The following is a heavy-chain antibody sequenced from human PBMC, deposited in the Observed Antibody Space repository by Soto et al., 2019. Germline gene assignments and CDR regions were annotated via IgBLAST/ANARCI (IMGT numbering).Heavy chain of an antibody. CDR2: VYTDGTA. J-gene: IGHJ6*02. CDR3: ANGGFVDGDYMHHVMDV. V-gene: IGHV4-4*07. D-gene: IGHD4-17*01. CDR1: GNSMFNYY. Sequence: QVHLQESGPGLVKPSGTLSLICTVSGNSMFNYYWSWIRQPAGKGLEWIGRVYTDGTAIYNPSLKGRVTMSMDMSKNQFSLNVNSVTAADTAVYYCANGGFVDGDYMHHVMDVWGQGATVIVS.